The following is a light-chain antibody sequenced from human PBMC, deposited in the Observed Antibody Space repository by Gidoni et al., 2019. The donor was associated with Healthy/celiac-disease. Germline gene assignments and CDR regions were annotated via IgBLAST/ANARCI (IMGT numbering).Light chain of an antibody. Sequence: SSELTQDPAVSVALGQTVRITCQGHSLRSYYASWYQQKPGQATVLVIYGKNNRPSGIPDRFSGSSSGNTASLTITGAQAEDEADYYCNSRDSSGNHLVFGGGTKLTVL. CDR1: SLRSYY. CDR2: GKN. J-gene: IGLJ2*01. CDR3: NSRDSSGNHLV. V-gene: IGLV3-19*01.